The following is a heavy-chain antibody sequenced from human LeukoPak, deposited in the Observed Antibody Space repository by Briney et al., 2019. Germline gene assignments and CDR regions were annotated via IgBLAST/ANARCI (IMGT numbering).Heavy chain of an antibody. V-gene: IGHV3-66*01. CDR1: GFTVSSNY. Sequence: PGGSLRLSCAASGFTVSSNYMSWVRQAPGKGLEWVSVIYSGGSTYYADSVKGRFTISRDNSKNTLYLQMNSLRAEDTAVYYCASMAGYTYWEYWGQGTLVTVSS. J-gene: IGHJ4*02. CDR3: ASMAGYTYWEY. D-gene: IGHD5-24*01. CDR2: IYSGGST.